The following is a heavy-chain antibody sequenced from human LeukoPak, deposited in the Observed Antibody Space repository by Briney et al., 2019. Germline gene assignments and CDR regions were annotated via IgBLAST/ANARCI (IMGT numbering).Heavy chain of an antibody. J-gene: IGHJ4*02. V-gene: IGHV4-4*07. CDR2: IYNSGST. CDR1: GGSISSYY. CDR3: ARDPLGYCSSTSCSPGAFDY. Sequence: SETLSLTCTVSGGSISSYYWSWIRQPAGKGLEWIGRIYNSGSTNYNPSLKSRVTMSVDTSKNQFSLKLSSVTAADTAVYYCARDPLGYCSSTSCSPGAFDYWGQGTLVTVSS. D-gene: IGHD2-2*01.